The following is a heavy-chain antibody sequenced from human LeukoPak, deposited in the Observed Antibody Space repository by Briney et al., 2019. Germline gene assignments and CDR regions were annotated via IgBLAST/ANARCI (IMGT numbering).Heavy chain of an antibody. CDR1: GFTFSSHG. Sequence: GGSLRLSCVASGFTFSSHGMHWVRQAPGKGLEWVAVIWYDGSIKYYAESVKGRFAISRDNAKNTLYLQMNGLRAEDTAVYYCANLKYDSSGYKAVDYWGQGALVTVSS. CDR3: ANLKYDSSGYKAVDY. CDR2: IWYDGSIK. D-gene: IGHD3-22*01. V-gene: IGHV3-33*06. J-gene: IGHJ4*02.